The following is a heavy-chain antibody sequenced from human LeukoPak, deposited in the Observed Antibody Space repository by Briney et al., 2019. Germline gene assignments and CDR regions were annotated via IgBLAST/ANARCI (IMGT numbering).Heavy chain of an antibody. CDR2: IYYSGST. CDR3: ARIAAAGQTFQH. CDR1: GGPISSYY. J-gene: IGHJ1*01. V-gene: IGHV4-59*01. D-gene: IGHD6-13*01. Sequence: PSETLSLTCTVSGGPISSYYWSWIRQPPGKGLEWIGYIYYSGSTNYNPSLKSRVTISVDTSKNQFSLKLSSVTAADTAVYYCARIAAAGQTFQHWGQGTLVTVSS.